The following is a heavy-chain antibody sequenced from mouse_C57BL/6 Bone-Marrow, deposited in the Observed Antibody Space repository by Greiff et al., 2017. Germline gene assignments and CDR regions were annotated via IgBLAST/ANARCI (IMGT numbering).Heavy chain of an antibody. CDR1: GYTFTSYW. D-gene: IGHD2-4*01. CDR3: VIYYDYDGFAY. V-gene: IGHV1-59*01. CDR2: IDPSDSYT. Sequence: QVQLQQSGAELARPGASVKLSCKASGYTFTSYWMHWVKQRPGQGLEWIGVIDPSDSYTNYNQKFKGKATLTVDTSSSTAYMQLSSLTSEDSAVYYCVIYYDYDGFAYWGQGTLVTVSA. J-gene: IGHJ3*01.